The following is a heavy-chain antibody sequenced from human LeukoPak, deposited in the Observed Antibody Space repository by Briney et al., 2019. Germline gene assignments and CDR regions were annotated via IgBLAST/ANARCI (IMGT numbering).Heavy chain of an antibody. V-gene: IGHV1-69*04. CDR1: GGTFSSYA. D-gene: IGHD6-19*01. CDR3: AKEEGIAAVAGTLGY. J-gene: IGHJ4*02. CDR2: IIPILGIA. Sequence: ASVKVSCKASGGTFSSYAISWVRQAPGQGLEWMGRIIPILGIANYAQKFQGRVTITADKSTSTAYMELSSLRSEDTAVYYCAKEEGIAAVAGTLGYWGQGTLVTVSS.